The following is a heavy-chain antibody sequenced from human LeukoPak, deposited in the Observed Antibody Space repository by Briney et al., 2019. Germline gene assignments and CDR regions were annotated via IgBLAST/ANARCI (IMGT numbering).Heavy chain of an antibody. J-gene: IGHJ4*02. D-gene: IGHD3-22*01. CDR2: ISGSGAST. Sequence: GGSLRLSCAASGFTFSSYAMSWVRQAPGKGLEWVSGISGSGASTYYADSVKGRFTISRDSSKNTLYLQMNSLRAEDTAVYYCAKILYSSGPFDYWGQGTLVTVSS. CDR1: GFTFSSYA. CDR3: AKILYSSGPFDY. V-gene: IGHV3-23*01.